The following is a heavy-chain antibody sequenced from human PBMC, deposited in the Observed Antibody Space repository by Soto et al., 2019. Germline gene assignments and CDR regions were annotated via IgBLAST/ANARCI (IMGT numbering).Heavy chain of an antibody. V-gene: IGHV4-61*01. D-gene: IGHD5-12*01. Sequence: SETLSLTCTVSGGSVSSGSFYWSWIRRPPGKGLEWIGYFYDSGSTNYNPSLRSRVTMSVDTSKNQFSLKLSSVAAADTAVYYCAASAPPATNYYYAMDVWGQGTTVTVSS. CDR3: AASAPPATNYYYAMDV. CDR2: FYDSGST. J-gene: IGHJ6*02. CDR1: GGSVSSGSFY.